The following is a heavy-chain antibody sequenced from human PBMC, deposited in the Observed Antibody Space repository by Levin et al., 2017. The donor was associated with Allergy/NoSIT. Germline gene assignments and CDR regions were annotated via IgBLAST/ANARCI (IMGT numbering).Heavy chain of an antibody. CDR3: ARVYDSPFDH. V-gene: IGHV3-48*01. D-gene: IGHD3-22*01. J-gene: IGHJ4*02. CDR1: GITFSRYN. CDR2: ISSGGSTI. Sequence: GESLKISCAASGITFSRYNMNWVRQAPGKGLEWVSYISSGGSTIYYADSVKGRFTISRDNARNSLYLQMNSLRADDTAVYYCARVYDSPFDHWGQGTLVTVSS.